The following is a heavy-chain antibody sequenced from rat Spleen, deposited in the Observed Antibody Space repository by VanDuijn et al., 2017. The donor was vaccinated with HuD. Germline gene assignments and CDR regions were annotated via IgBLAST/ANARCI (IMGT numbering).Heavy chain of an antibody. J-gene: IGHJ3*01. CDR1: GFTFSDYN. Sequence: EVQLVESGGGLVQPGRSLKLSCAASGFTFSDYNMAWVRQAPKKGLEWVATISYDGISTYYRDSVRGRFSISSDNAKTTLYLQMDSLRSEDAATYYCTRPTEGIAWFAYWGQGTLVTVSS. CDR3: TRPTEGIAWFAY. D-gene: IGHD1-11*01. V-gene: IGHV5-7*01. CDR2: ISYDGIST.